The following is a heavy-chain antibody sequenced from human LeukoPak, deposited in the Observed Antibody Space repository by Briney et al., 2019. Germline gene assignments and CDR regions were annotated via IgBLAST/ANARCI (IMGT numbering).Heavy chain of an antibody. D-gene: IGHD3-22*01. Sequence: VASVKVSCKASGGTFSSYAISWVRQAPGQGLEWMGGIIPIFGTANYAQKFQGRVTITADESTSTAYMELSSLRSEDTAVYYCATRASHYYDSSAYPGHYYYYYMDVWGKGTTVTVSS. CDR3: ATRASHYYDSSAYPGHYYYYYMDV. V-gene: IGHV1-69*13. CDR2: IIPIFGTA. J-gene: IGHJ6*03. CDR1: GGTFSSYA.